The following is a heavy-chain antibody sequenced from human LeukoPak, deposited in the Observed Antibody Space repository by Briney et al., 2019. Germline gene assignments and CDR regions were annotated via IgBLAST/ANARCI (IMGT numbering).Heavy chain of an antibody. J-gene: IGHJ3*02. D-gene: IGHD2-21*01. V-gene: IGHV3-7*01. Sequence: PGGSLRLSCAASGFTFSSYWMSWVRLAPGKGLEWVANIKQDGSEKYYVDSVKGRFTISRDNAKNSLYLQMNSLRAEDTAVYYCARFLLRWLDAFDIWGQGTMVTVSS. CDR1: GFTFSSYW. CDR3: ARFLLRWLDAFDI. CDR2: IKQDGSEK.